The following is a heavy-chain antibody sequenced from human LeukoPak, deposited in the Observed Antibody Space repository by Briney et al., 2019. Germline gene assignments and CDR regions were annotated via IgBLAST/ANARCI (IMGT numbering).Heavy chain of an antibody. V-gene: IGHV1-2*06. J-gene: IGHJ4*02. CDR2: INPNSGGT. D-gene: IGHD3-22*01. Sequence: ASVKVSCKACGYTFTGYYMHCVRQDPGQGLEWMGRINPNSGGTNYAQKFQGRVTMTRDTSISTAYMELSRLRSDDTAVYYCARVRDYYDSSGPLNYWGQGTLVTVSS. CDR3: ARVRDYYDSSGPLNY. CDR1: GYTFTGYY.